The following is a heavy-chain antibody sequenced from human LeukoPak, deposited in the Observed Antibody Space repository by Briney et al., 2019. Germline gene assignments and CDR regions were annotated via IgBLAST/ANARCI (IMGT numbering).Heavy chain of an antibody. Sequence: GESLKISCEGSGYTFSNYWIDWVRQMPGKGLEWMGMIYPGDSDTRYSPSFQGQVTFSADKSISTAYLQWSSLKASDTAMYYCARSPWGSHWFDPWGQGTLVTVSS. CDR2: IYPGDSDT. V-gene: IGHV5-51*01. CDR3: ARSPWGSHWFDP. J-gene: IGHJ5*02. CDR1: GYTFSNYW. D-gene: IGHD3-16*01.